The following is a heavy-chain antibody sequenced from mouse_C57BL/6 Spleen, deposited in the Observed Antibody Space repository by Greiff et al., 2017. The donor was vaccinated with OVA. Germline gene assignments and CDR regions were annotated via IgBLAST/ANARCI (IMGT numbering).Heavy chain of an antibody. V-gene: IGHV7-3*01. CDR1: GFPFTDYY. Sequence: EVTLQESGGGLVQPGGSLSLSCAASGFPFTDYYMSWVRQPPGKALEWLGFIRNKANGYTTEYSASVKGRFTISSDNSQCILYLQMNALRAEDSATYYCARYHYDGSSLDYWGKGTTRTVSS. D-gene: IGHD1-1*01. CDR2: IRNKANGYTT. CDR3: ARYHYDGSSLDY. J-gene: IGHJ2*01.